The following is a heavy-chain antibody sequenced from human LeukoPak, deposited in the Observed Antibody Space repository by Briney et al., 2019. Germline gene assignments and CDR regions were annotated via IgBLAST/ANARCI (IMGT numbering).Heavy chain of an antibody. CDR3: ARGSIAAAGTFY. J-gene: IGHJ3*01. Sequence: ASVKVSCKASGYTFTSYDINWVRQATGQGLEWMGWMNPNSGNTGYAQKFQGRVTMTRNTSISTAYMELSSLRSEDTAVYYCARGSIAAAGTFYWGQGTMVTASS. CDR2: MNPNSGNT. D-gene: IGHD6-13*01. V-gene: IGHV1-8*01. CDR1: GYTFTSYD.